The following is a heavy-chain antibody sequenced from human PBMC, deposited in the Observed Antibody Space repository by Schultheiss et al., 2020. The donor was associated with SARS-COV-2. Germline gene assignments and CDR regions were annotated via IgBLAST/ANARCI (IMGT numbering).Heavy chain of an antibody. CDR3: AREASGWYVGETYYFDY. CDR1: GFTFSSYA. V-gene: IGHV3-33*08. J-gene: IGHJ4*02. CDR2: IWYDGSNK. D-gene: IGHD6-19*01. Sequence: VSCAASGFTFSSYAMHWVRQAPGKGLEWVAVIWYDGSNKYYADSVKGRFTISRDNSKNTLYLQMNSLRAEDTAVYYCAREASGWYVGETYYFDYWGQGTLVTVSS.